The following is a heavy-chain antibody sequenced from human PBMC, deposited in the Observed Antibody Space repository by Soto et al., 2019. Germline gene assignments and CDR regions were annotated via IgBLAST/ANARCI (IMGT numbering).Heavy chain of an antibody. CDR3: ARETVAGTDNWFDP. CDR2: IYTSGYT. J-gene: IGHJ5*02. D-gene: IGHD6-19*01. V-gene: IGHV4-4*07. CDR1: GGSISTYY. Sequence: PSETLSLTCTVSGGSISTYYWNWIRQPAGKRLEWLGRIYTSGYTKYNPSLKSRVTMSLDTSKRQFSLKLSSVTAADTAVYYCARETVAGTDNWFDPWGQGILVTSPQ.